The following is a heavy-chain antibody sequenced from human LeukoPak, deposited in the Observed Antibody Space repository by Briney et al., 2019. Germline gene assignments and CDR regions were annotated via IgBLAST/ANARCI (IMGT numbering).Heavy chain of an antibody. Sequence: SETLSLTCTVSGGSISSGDYYWSWIRQPPGKGLEWIGYIYYSGSTYYNPSLKSRVTISVDTSKKQFPLKLSSVTAADTAVYYCARVGPTLLLDFWGQGTLVTVSS. V-gene: IGHV4-30-4*01. CDR2: IYYSGST. CDR1: GGSISSGDYY. CDR3: ARVGPTLLLDF. J-gene: IGHJ4*02. D-gene: IGHD1-26*01.